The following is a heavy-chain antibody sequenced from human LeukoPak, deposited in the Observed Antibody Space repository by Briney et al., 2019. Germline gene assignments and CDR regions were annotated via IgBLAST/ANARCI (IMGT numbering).Heavy chain of an antibody. V-gene: IGHV3-33*01. CDR1: GYSFSSYG. J-gene: IGHJ3*02. Sequence: GGSLRLSCSASGYSFSSYGMHWVRQAPGKGLEWVALIWNDGSVTYYMDSVRGRFAISRDNSKNTLYLQMDSLRAEDTAVYFCARDCGGRSCYCPHDATDSFVQGRMVSVSS. D-gene: IGHD2-15*01. CDR2: IWNDGSVT. CDR3: ARDCGGRSCYCPHDATDS.